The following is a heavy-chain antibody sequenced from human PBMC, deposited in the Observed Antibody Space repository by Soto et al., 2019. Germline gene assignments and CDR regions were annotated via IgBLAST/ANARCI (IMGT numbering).Heavy chain of an antibody. CDR3: ARDLGQQLAEHNWFDP. CDR1: GGSISSYY. Sequence: SETLSLTCTVSGGSISSYYWSWIRQPPGKGLEWIGYIYYSGSTYYNPSLKSRVTISVDTSKNQFSLKLSSVTAADTAVYYCARDLGQQLAEHNWFDPWGQGTLVTVSS. D-gene: IGHD6-13*01. V-gene: IGHV4-30-4*01. CDR2: IYYSGST. J-gene: IGHJ5*02.